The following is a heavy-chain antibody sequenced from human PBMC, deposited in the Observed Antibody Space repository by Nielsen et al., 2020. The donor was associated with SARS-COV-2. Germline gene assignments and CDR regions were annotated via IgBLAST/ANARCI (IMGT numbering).Heavy chain of an antibody. CDR1: GFTFSGYA. D-gene: IGHD1-26*01. CDR2: ISSNGGST. CDR3: ARTQVGATPYFDY. J-gene: IGHJ4*02. V-gene: IGHV3-64*04. Sequence: GGSLRLSCSASGFTFSGYAMHWVRQAPGKGLEYVSAISSNGGSTYYADSVKGRFTISRDNSKNTLYLQMNSLRAEDTAVYYCARTQVGATPYFDYWGQGTLVTVSS.